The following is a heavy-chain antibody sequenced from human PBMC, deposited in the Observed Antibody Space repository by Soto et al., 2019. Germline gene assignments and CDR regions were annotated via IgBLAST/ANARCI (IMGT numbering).Heavy chain of an antibody. J-gene: IGHJ4*02. V-gene: IGHV3-48*02. CDR2: ISSSKTT. D-gene: IGHD5-18*01. CDR3: VGDQDVHTPMVHGNY. CDR1: GITFSSYS. Sequence: EVQLVESGGGLVQPGESLRLSCTASGITFSSYSMNWVRQAPGKGLEWLSYISSSKTTYADSVKGRFTISRANAKNSVYLQMSSRRDEDTAVYYCVGDQDVHTPMVHGNYWGRGTRVTVSS.